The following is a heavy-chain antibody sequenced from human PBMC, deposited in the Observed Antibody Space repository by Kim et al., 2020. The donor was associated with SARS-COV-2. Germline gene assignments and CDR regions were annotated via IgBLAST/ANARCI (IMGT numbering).Heavy chain of an antibody. CDR3: ARASAPIEDIVVAPLYGMDV. CDR2: IYYSGST. V-gene: IGHV4-59*13. J-gene: IGHJ6*02. CDR1: GGSISSYY. Sequence: SETLSLTCTVSGGSISSYYWSWIRQPPGKGLEWIGYIYYSGSTNYNPSLKSRVTISVDTSKNQFSLKLSSVTAADTAVYYSARASAPIEDIVVAPLYGMDVWGQGTTVTVSS. D-gene: IGHD2-15*01.